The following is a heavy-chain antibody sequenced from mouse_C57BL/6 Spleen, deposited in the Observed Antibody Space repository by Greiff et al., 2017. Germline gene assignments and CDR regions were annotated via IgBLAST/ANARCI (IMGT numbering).Heavy chain of an antibody. CDR2: FNPGSGGT. V-gene: IGHV1-54*01. CDR3: ARGGDYDGYAMDY. J-gene: IGHJ4*01. Sequence: VQLQQSGAELVRPGTSVKVSCKASGYAFTNYLIEWVKQRPGQGLEWIGVFNPGSGGTNYNEKFKGKATLTADKSSSTAYMQLSSLTSADSAVYYCARGGDYDGYAMDYWGQGTSVTVSS. CDR1: GYAFTNYL. D-gene: IGHD2-4*01.